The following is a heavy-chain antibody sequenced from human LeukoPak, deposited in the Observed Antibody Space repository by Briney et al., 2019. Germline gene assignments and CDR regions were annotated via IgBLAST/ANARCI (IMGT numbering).Heavy chain of an antibody. CDR3: ARQMGGTTSVNCFDP. Sequence: GESLKISCKGPGDTFNNDWIDWVRQMPGKGLEWMGIVYPNASKTKYNPSFQGKVTISADKSTTTAYLQWSSLRASDTAIYYCARQMGGTTSVNCFDPWGQGTLVTVSS. CDR2: VYPNASKT. D-gene: IGHD1-1*01. J-gene: IGHJ5*02. V-gene: IGHV5-51*01. CDR1: GDTFNNDW.